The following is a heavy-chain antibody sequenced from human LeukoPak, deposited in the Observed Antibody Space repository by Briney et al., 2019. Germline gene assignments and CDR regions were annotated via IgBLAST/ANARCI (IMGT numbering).Heavy chain of an antibody. CDR2: IYYSGST. V-gene: IGHV4-59*08. CDR1: GGSISSCY. Sequence: SETLSLTCTVSGGSISSCYWSWIRQPPGRGLEWIGYIYYSGSTNYNPSLKSRVTISVDTSKNQFSLKLSSVTAADTAVYYCARRVGATHSNFDYWGQGTLVTVSS. CDR3: ARRVGATHSNFDY. J-gene: IGHJ4*02. D-gene: IGHD1-26*01.